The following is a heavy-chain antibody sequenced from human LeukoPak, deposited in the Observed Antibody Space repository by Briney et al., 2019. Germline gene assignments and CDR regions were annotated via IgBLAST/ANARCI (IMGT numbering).Heavy chain of an antibody. CDR2: IYYNGNT. J-gene: IGHJ4*02. V-gene: IGHV4-59*01. CDR1: GGSISSYY. D-gene: IGHD5-18*01. Sequence: SETLSLICTVSGGSISSYYWSWIRQPSGKGLEGIGYIYYNGNTNYNHSLKSRVTISVDTSKIQFSLKLSSVTAADTAVYYCARWSGYSFKGSFDYWGQGTLVTVSS. CDR3: ARWSGYSFKGSFDY.